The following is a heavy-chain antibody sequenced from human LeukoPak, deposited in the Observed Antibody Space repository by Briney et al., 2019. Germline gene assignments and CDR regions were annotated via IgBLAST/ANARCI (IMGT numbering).Heavy chain of an antibody. CDR3: ARGTASYYYDSSGYYRDWYFDL. CDR2: IIPIFGTA. Sequence: GASVKVSCKASGGTFSSYAISWVRQAPGQGLECMGGIIPIFGTANYAQKFQGRVTITADESTSTAYMELSSLRSEDTAVYYCARGTASYYYDSSGYYRDWYFDLWGRGTLVTVSS. V-gene: IGHV1-69*13. CDR1: GGTFSSYA. D-gene: IGHD3-22*01. J-gene: IGHJ2*01.